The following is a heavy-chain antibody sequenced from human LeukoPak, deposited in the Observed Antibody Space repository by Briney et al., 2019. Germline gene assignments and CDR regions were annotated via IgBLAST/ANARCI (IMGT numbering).Heavy chain of an antibody. J-gene: IGHJ4*02. Sequence: GGSLRLSCAASGFPFSSYWMSWVRQAPGKGLEWVANIKQDGSEKYYVYSVKGRFTISRDNAKNSLYLQMNSLRAEDTAVYYCARDGRLTQKRGYFYYWGERTLVTAYS. CDR3: ARDGRLTQKRGYFYY. CDR1: GFPFSSYW. D-gene: IGHD1-26*01. CDR2: IKQDGSEK. V-gene: IGHV3-7*01.